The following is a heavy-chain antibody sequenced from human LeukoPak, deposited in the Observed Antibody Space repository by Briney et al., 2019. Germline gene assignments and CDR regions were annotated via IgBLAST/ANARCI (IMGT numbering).Heavy chain of an antibody. V-gene: IGHV4-59*01. CDR2: THYSGRT. D-gene: IGHD6-19*01. CDR3: ARDLDNSGWYVFDY. Sequence: SETLSLTCSVFGGSITRYYWSWIRQPPGKGLEWIGYTHYSGRTNYNPSLKSRVIISVDTSKNQLSLKLSSVTAADTAVYYCARDLDNSGWYVFDYWGQGNLVTVSS. J-gene: IGHJ4*02. CDR1: GGSITRYY.